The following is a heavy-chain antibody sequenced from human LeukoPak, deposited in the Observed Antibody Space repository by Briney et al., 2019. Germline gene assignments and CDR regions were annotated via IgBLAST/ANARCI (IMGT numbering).Heavy chain of an antibody. D-gene: IGHD2-2*01. J-gene: IGHJ1*01. Sequence: PGGSLRLSCAASGFTFSSYAMSWVRQAPGKGLEWVSAISGSGGSTYYADSVKGRFTISRDNSKNTLYLQMNSLRAEDTAVYYCATGRGVAPAAISSEYIQHWGQGTLVTVSS. CDR3: ATGRGVAPAAISSEYIQH. CDR1: GFTFSSYA. V-gene: IGHV3-23*01. CDR2: ISGSGGST.